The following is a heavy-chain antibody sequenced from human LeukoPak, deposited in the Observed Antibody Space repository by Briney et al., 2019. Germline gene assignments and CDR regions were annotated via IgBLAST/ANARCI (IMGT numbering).Heavy chain of an antibody. D-gene: IGHD3-10*01. Sequence: GGSLRLSCAASGFTFSSYWMHWVRQAPGKGLVWVSRINTDGSSTSYADSVKGRFTISRDNARNSLYLQMNSLRAEDTAVYYCARKGNAFDIWGQGTMVTVSS. V-gene: IGHV3-74*01. J-gene: IGHJ3*02. CDR3: ARKGNAFDI. CDR1: GFTFSSYW. CDR2: INTDGSST.